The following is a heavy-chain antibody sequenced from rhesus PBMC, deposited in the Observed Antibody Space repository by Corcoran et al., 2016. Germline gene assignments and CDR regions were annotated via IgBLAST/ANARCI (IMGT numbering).Heavy chain of an antibody. Sequence: EVQLVESGGGLAKPGGSLRLSCAASGFTFSNSWMYWVRQAPGRGLEWISAINSAGSSTYYADSVKDRFTISRENAKNTLYLQMDSLRAEDTAVYYCAKGGEYSNYPFDYWGQGVLVTVSS. D-gene: IGHD4-23*01. CDR3: AKGGEYSNYPFDY. J-gene: IGHJ4*01. CDR1: GFTFSNSW. CDR2: INSAGSST. V-gene: IGHV3-28*02.